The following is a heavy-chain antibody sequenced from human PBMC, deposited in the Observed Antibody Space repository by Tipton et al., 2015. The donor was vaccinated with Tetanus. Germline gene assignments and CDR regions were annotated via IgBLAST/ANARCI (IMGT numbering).Heavy chain of an antibody. V-gene: IGHV3-23*01. D-gene: IGHD2-15*01. CDR3: AKKYCSGGSCYSIDY. CDR1: GFTFSSHA. Sequence: SLRLSCAASGFTFSSHAMSWVRQAPGKGLECVSGISDSGGSTYYAYSVKGRFTISRDNSKNTLYLQMNSLRAEDTAVYYCAKKYCSGGSCYSIDYWGQGTLVTVSS. CDR2: ISDSGGST. J-gene: IGHJ4*02.